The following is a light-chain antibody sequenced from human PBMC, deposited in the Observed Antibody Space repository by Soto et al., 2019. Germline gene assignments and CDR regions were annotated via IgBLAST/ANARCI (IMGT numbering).Light chain of an antibody. Sequence: QSVLTQPPSASGTPGQRVTISCSGSSSNIGSNTVSWYQQLPGTAPKLLIYSNNQRPSGVPDRFSGSKSGTSASLAISGLQSEDEADYYCAAWDDSLKGYVFGTGTKLTVL. CDR3: AAWDDSLKGYV. J-gene: IGLJ1*01. CDR1: SSNIGSNT. CDR2: SNN. V-gene: IGLV1-44*01.